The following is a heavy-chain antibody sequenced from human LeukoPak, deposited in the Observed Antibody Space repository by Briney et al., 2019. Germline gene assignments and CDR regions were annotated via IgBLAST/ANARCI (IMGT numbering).Heavy chain of an antibody. D-gene: IGHD2-15*01. CDR2: IFTRGTT. CDR3: AKIVVVADMDV. J-gene: IGHJ6*03. Sequence: SETLSLTCTVSGGSISSGSYYWNWIRQPAGKGLEWLGNIFTRGTTNYNASLKSRVTMSVDTSKNQVSLKLSSVTAADTAVYYCAKIVVVADMDVWGKGTTVTVSS. V-gene: IGHV4-61*09. CDR1: GGSISSGSYY.